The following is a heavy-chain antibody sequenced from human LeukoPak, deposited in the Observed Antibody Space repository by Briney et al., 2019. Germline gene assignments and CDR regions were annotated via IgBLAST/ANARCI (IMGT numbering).Heavy chain of an antibody. J-gene: IGHJ3*02. Sequence: PGGSLRLSCAASGFTFSSYAMSWVRQAPGKGLEWVSAISGSGGSTYYADSVKGRFTISRDNSKNTLYLQMNSLRAEDTAVYYCAKDGYDYVWGVTLGDIWGQGTMVTVSS. D-gene: IGHD3-16*01. CDR2: ISGSGGST. CDR1: GFTFSSYA. V-gene: IGHV3-23*01. CDR3: AKDGYDYVWGVTLGDI.